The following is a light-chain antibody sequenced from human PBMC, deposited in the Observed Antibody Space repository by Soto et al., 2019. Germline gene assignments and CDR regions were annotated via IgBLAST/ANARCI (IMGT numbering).Light chain of an antibody. CDR3: AAWDDSLVV. CDR1: SSNIGSAY. Sequence: QSVLTQPPSASGTPGQTVTISCSGSSSNIGSAYIYWYQHLPGTAPKLLLYRNNQRPSGVPDRFSASKSGTSASLAIRGLRSEDDADYYCAAWDDSLVVFGGGTKLTVL. J-gene: IGLJ2*01. V-gene: IGLV1-47*01. CDR2: RNN.